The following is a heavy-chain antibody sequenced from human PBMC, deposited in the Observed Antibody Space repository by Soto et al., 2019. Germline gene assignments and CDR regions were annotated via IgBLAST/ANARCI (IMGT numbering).Heavy chain of an antibody. D-gene: IGHD6-6*01. Sequence: GESLKISCKGSGYSFTSYWISWVRQMPGKGLEWMGRIDPSDSYTNYSPSFQGHVTISADKSISTAYLQWSSLKASDTAMYYCARHLAARQYSSYATDVWGQGPTVTVSS. CDR2: IDPSDSYT. J-gene: IGHJ6*02. CDR1: GYSFTSYW. V-gene: IGHV5-10-1*01. CDR3: ARHLAARQYSSYATDV.